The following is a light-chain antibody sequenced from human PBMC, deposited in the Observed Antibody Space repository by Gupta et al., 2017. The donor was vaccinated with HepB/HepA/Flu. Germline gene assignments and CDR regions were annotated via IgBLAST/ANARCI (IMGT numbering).Light chain of an antibody. CDR2: GNS. Sequence: QSVLTQPPAVSGAPGQRVTISCSGSSSNIGAGYDVHWYQQLPGKAPKLLIYGNSNRPSGVPDRISGSKSVTSASLAITGLQAEDEADYYYQSYDSSLSGYVFGTGTKVTVL. CDR3: QSYDSSLSGYV. V-gene: IGLV1-40*01. CDR1: SSNIGAGYD. J-gene: IGLJ1*01.